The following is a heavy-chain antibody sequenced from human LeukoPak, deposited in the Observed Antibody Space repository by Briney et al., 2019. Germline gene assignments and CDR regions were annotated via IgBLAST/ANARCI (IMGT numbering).Heavy chain of an antibody. Sequence: GESLKISCKGSGYSFTSYWIGWVRQMPGKGLEWMGIIYPGDSDTRYRPSFQGQVTISADKSSSTAYLQWGSLKASDTAIYYCARRFRSGSYCDYWGQGTLVSVSS. CDR2: IYPGDSDT. V-gene: IGHV5-51*01. CDR3: ARRFRSGSYCDY. CDR1: GYSFTSYW. J-gene: IGHJ4*02. D-gene: IGHD1-26*01.